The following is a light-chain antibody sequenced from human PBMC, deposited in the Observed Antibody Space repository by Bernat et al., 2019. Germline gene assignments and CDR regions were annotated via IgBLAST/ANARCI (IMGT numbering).Light chain of an antibody. CDR2: DVS. J-gene: IGLJ3*02. Sequence: QSALTQPASVSGSPGQSITLSCTGTSSDVGAYNYVSWYHQHPGRAPKLMIFDVSNRPSGVSDRFSGSKSGNTASLTISGLRPEDEADYYCSSVSTTSTPVMFGGGTTLTVL. V-gene: IGLV2-14*03. CDR3: SSVSTTSTPVM. CDR1: SSDVGAYNY.